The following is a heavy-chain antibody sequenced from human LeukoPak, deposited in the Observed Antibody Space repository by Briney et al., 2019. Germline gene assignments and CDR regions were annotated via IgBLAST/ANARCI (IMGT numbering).Heavy chain of an antibody. CDR3: ARNPGYYYGMDV. Sequence: GGSLRLSCAASGFTFSSYSMNWVRQAPGKGLEWVLSISSSSSYIYYADSVRGRFTIPRDNAKNSLYLQMNSLRAEDTAVYYCARNPGYYYGMDVWGKGTTVTVSS. CDR1: GFTFSSYS. V-gene: IGHV3-21*01. CDR2: ISSSSSYI. J-gene: IGHJ6*04.